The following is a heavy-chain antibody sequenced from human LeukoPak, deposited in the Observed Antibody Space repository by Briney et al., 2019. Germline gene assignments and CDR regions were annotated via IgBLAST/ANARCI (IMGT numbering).Heavy chain of an antibody. V-gene: IGHV4-39*01. D-gene: IGHD2-15*01. CDR1: DGSISSDSYY. CDR3: ARCHGGNCL. J-gene: IGHJ4*02. CDR2: LYYSGST. Sequence: TSETLSLTCTVSDGSISSDSYYWGWIRQPPGKGLEWIGSLYYSGSTYYNPSLKSRITISVDTSKNQFSLKLISVTAADAAVYYCARCHGGNCLWGQGTLVTVSS.